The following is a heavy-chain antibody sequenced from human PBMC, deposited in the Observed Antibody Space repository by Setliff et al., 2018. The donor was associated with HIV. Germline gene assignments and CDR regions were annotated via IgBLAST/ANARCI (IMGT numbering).Heavy chain of an antibody. Sequence: SETLSLTCIVSGGSIGSYYWSWIRQSPGKGLEWIGYVYYTGSTNYNPALKSRVTIGVDTSKNQFSLKLTSVTAADAAVYYCARRRPPPSGLYSAYYMDVWGTGTTVTVSS. CDR3: ARRRPPPSGLYSAYYMDV. CDR1: GGSIGSYY. D-gene: IGHD1-26*01. V-gene: IGHV4-59*08. CDR2: VYYTGST. J-gene: IGHJ6*03.